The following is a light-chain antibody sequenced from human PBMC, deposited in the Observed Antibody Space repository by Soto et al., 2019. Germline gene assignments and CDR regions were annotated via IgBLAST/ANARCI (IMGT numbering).Light chain of an antibody. V-gene: IGLV1-47*01. Sequence: QSVLTQPPSASGTPGQRVTISCSGSSSNIGSNYLYWYQQLPGTAPKLLIYRNNQRPSGVTDRCSGSKTGTSASLAISGLRSEDEADYYCAAWDDSLSGWVFGGGTKLTVL. CDR3: AAWDDSLSGWV. CDR1: SSNIGSNY. J-gene: IGLJ3*02. CDR2: RNN.